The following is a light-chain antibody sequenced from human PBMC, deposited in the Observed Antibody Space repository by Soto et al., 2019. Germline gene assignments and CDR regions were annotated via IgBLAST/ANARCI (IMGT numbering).Light chain of an antibody. CDR2: GNT. CDR3: QSYDDSLSVHYV. V-gene: IGLV1-40*01. J-gene: IGLJ1*01. CDR1: SSNIGSTYD. Sequence: QSALTHPPSVSGAPGQRVTISCTGSSSNIGSTYDVQWYQQLPGTAPKLLIHGNTDRPSGVPDRFSGPKSGTSASLAITGLQADDEADYYCQSYDDSLSVHYVFGTGTKVTVL.